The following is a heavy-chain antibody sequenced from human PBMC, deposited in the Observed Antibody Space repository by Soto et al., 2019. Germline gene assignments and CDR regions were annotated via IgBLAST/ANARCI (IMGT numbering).Heavy chain of an antibody. CDR3: ARHPALLPFDS. D-gene: IGHD2-2*01. Sequence: GESLKISCQVSGYSFTSYWLSWVRQVPGKGLEWLGKIDPEDSYSDYSPSFEGHVTFSIDTSMTTAFLHWTSLTASDTAMYYGARHPALLPFDSCGQGTLGTVSS. CDR2: IDPEDSYS. V-gene: IGHV5-10-1*01. CDR1: GYSFTSYW. J-gene: IGHJ4*02.